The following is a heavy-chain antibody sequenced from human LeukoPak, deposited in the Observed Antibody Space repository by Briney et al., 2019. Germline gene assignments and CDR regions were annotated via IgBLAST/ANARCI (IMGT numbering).Heavy chain of an antibody. CDR2: IIPIFGTA. CDR1: GYTFTKFD. J-gene: IGHJ4*02. Sequence: SVKVSCKASGYTFTKFDINWVRQAPGQGLEWMGGIIPIFGTANYAQKFQGRVTITADESTSTAYMELSSLRSEDTAVYYCAREVGATTEIYFDYWGQGTLVTVSS. CDR3: AREVGATTEIYFDY. D-gene: IGHD1-26*01. V-gene: IGHV1-69*13.